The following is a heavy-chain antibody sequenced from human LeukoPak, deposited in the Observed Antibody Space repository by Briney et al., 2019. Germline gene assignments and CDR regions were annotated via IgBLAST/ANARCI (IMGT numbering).Heavy chain of an antibody. CDR2: ISGSGGST. CDR3: ATYSSSWYCFDY. Sequence: GGSLRLSCAASGFTFSSYAMSWARQAPGKGLEWVSAISGSGGSTYYADSVKGRFTISRDNSKNTLYLQMNSLRAEDTAVYYCATYSSSWYCFDYWGQGTLVTVSS. D-gene: IGHD6-13*01. J-gene: IGHJ4*02. CDR1: GFTFSSYA. V-gene: IGHV3-23*01.